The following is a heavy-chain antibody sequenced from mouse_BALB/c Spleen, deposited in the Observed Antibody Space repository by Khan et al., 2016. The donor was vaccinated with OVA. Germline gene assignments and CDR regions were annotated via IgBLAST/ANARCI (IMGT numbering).Heavy chain of an antibody. D-gene: IGHD1-1*01. CDR2: FWGGGST. Sequence: VELVESGPGLVAPSQSLSITCTVSGFSLTDYGVSWLRQPPGKGLEWRGIFWGGGSTYYNSALKSRLSISKDNSKSQVFLKMNSLQTDDTAMYYGAKPFYAHYYAMDYWGQGTSVTVSS. V-gene: IGHV2-6-5*01. CDR1: GFSLTDYG. J-gene: IGHJ4*01. CDR3: AKPFYAHYYAMDY.